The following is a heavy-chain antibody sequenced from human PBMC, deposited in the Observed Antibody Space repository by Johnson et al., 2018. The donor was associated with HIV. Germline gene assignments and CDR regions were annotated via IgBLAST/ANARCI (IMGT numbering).Heavy chain of an antibody. CDR2: IRYDGSNK. CDR3: AKDKAVVTALYDACDI. J-gene: IGHJ3*02. CDR1: GFTFSTYA. Sequence: QVQLVESGGGVVQPGRSLRLSCAASGFTFSTYAMHWVRQAPGKGLEWVAFIRYDGSNKYYADSVKGRFTISRDNSKNTLYLQMNSLRAEDTAVYYCAKDKAVVTALYDACDIWGQGTMVTVSS. V-gene: IGHV3-30*02. D-gene: IGHD2-21*02.